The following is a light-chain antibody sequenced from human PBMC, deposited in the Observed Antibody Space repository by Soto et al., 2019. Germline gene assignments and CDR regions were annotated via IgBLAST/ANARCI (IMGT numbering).Light chain of an antibody. Sequence: EIVLTQSPATLSLSPGERATLSCRASQSVSSYLAWYQQKPGQAPRLLIYDASNRATGIPARFSGSGSGTDFTLTISSLEPEDFAFYYCQQRSHWPPYTFGQGTKLEIK. J-gene: IGKJ2*01. CDR1: QSVSSY. V-gene: IGKV3-11*01. CDR2: DAS. CDR3: QQRSHWPPYT.